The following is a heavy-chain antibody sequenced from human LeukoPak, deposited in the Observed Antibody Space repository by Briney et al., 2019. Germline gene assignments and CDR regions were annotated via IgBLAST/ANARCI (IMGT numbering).Heavy chain of an antibody. Sequence: GGYLRLSCAASGFTFSSYGMHWGRQAPGKGLEWVGFIRYDGSNKYYADSGKGRFTISRDNSKNTLYLQLNSLRAEDTAVYYCARVVGSFNLPYWGQGPLVPVS. CDR2: IRYDGSNK. J-gene: IGHJ4*02. CDR1: GFTFSSYG. D-gene: IGHD3-16*01. CDR3: ARVVGSFNLPY. V-gene: IGHV3-30*02.